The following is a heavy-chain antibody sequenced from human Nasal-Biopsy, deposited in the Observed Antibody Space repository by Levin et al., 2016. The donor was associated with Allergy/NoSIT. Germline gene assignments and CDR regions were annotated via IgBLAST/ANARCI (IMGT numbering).Heavy chain of an antibody. Sequence: GESLKISCAGSGFAFSNFGMHWVRQAPGKGLEWVAVLSHDGDTDYYADSVRGRFTISRDNYKNMLYLQLSSPRIEDTATYYCARTSVYDFRSGHYSYYYMDVWGKGTSVTVSS. V-gene: IGHV3-30*19. J-gene: IGHJ6*03. CDR3: ARTSVYDFRSGHYSYYYMDV. D-gene: IGHD3-3*01. CDR1: GFAFSNFG. CDR2: LSHDGDTD.